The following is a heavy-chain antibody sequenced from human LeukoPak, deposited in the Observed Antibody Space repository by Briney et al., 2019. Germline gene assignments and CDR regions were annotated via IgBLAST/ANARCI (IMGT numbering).Heavy chain of an antibody. J-gene: IGHJ3*02. V-gene: IGHV3-23*01. CDR2: IRGSGVNT. CDR1: GFSFSAYA. CDR3: ARDPNGDYIGAFDM. D-gene: IGHD4-17*01. Sequence: GGSLRLSCTASGFSFSAYAMMWVRQAPGKGPEWVSAIRGSGVNTYYADSVKGRFTISRDNSKYTLFLQMNSLRAEDTAVYYWARDPNGDYIGAFDMWGPGTMVTVSS.